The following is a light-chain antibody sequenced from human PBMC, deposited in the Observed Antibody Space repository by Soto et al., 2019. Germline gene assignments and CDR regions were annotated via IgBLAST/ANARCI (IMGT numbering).Light chain of an antibody. CDR2: GAS. J-gene: IGKJ5*01. V-gene: IGKV3-15*01. CDR3: QQYYTWPS. CDR1: QRVSPN. Sequence: EIVMTQSPVTLSVSPGERATLSCRASQRVSPNVAWYQQRPGQPPRLLIFGASTRATGIPGRFSGSGSGTEFTLTISSLESEDFAVYYCQQYYTWPSFGQGTRLENK.